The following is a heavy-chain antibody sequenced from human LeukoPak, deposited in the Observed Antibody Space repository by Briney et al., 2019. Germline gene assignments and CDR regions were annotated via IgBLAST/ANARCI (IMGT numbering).Heavy chain of an antibody. V-gene: IGHV3-30*04. CDR3: AGDRATSYFDY. CDR1: GFTFSSYA. CDR2: ISDDGSNK. J-gene: IGHJ4*02. Sequence: GALRLSCAASGFTFSSYAMHWVRQAPGKGLEWVAVISDDGSNKYYADSVKGRFTISRDNSKNTLYLQMNSLRAEDTAVYYCAGDRATSYFDYWGQGALVTISS. D-gene: IGHD1-26*01.